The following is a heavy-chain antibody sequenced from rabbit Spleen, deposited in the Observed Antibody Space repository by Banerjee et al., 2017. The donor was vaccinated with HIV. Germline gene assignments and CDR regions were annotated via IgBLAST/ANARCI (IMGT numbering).Heavy chain of an antibody. D-gene: IGHD5-1*01. CDR3: ARDLVGVIGWNFYL. Sequence: VESGGGLVQPGGSLKLSCKASRFDFNSGGVSWVRQAPGKGLEWIGYIDPVFGSTYYATWASGRFTISRTSSTTVTLRMTSLTAADRATYFCARDLVGVIGWNFYLWGPGTLVTVS. CDR1: RFDFNSGG. V-gene: IGHV1S47*01. J-gene: IGHJ4*01. CDR2: IDPVFGST.